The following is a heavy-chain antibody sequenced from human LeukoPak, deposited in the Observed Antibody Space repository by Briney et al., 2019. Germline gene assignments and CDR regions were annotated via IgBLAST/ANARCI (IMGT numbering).Heavy chain of an antibody. D-gene: IGHD3-10*01. CDR2: ISAYNGNT. Sequence: GASVKVSCKASGYTFTSYGISWVRQAPGQGLEWMGWISAYNGNTNYAQKLQGRVTMTTDTSTSTAYMELRSLRSDDTAVYYCARDSDYYGSGSPLDYWGQGTLVTVSS. CDR1: GYTFTSYG. V-gene: IGHV1-18*01. J-gene: IGHJ4*02. CDR3: ARDSDYYGSGSPLDY.